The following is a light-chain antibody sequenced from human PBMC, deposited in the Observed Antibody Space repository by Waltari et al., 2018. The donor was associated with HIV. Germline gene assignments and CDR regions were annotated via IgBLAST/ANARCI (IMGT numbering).Light chain of an antibody. Sequence: YELTQPPSVSVSPGQTANITCSGDKLGQKYAHWYQQKSGQSPVLLIYEDSKRRSGIPERFSGSISGDTATLTISGTQAEDEADYYCQSYDISLSGVVFGGGTKLTVL. J-gene: IGLJ2*01. CDR2: EDS. CDR3: QSYDISLSGVV. V-gene: IGLV3-1*01. CDR1: KLGQKY.